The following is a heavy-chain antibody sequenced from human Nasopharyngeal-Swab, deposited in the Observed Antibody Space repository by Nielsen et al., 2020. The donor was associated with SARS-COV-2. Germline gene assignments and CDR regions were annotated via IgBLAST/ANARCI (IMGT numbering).Heavy chain of an antibody. CDR3: ARLTVLIWFGEPTYMDV. Sequence: SETLSLTCTVSGCSISSSSYYWGWIRQPPGKGLEWIGSIYYSGSTYYNPSLKSRVTISVDTSKNQFSLKLSSVTAADTAVYYCARLTVLIWFGEPTYMDVWGKGTTVTASS. D-gene: IGHD3-10*01. CDR2: IYYSGST. V-gene: IGHV4-39*01. J-gene: IGHJ6*03. CDR1: GCSISSSSYY.